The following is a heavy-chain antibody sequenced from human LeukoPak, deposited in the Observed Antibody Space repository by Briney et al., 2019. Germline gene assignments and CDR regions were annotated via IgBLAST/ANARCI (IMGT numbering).Heavy chain of an antibody. V-gene: IGHV3-23*01. J-gene: IGHJ4*02. Sequence: GGSLRLSCAASGFTFSSYAMGWVRQAPGKGLEWVSAISGSGGSTYYADSVKGRFTISRDNSKNTLYLQMNSLRAEDTAVYYCAKAPAMIVVVSKHFDYWGQGTLVTVSS. CDR1: GFTFSSYA. CDR2: ISGSGGST. CDR3: AKAPAMIVVVSKHFDY. D-gene: IGHD3-22*01.